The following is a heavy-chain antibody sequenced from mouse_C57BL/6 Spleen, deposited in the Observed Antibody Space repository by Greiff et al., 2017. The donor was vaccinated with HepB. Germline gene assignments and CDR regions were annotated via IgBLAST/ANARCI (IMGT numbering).Heavy chain of an antibody. V-gene: IGHV14-3*01. Sequence: VQLQQSVAELVRPGASVKLSCTASGFNIKNTYMHWVKQRPEQGLEWIGRIDPANGNTKYAPKLQGTATITADTSSNTAYLQLSSLTSEDTAIYYCAREVYYSNSYWYFDVWGTGTTVTVSS. CDR1: GFNIKNTY. CDR3: AREVYYSNSYWYFDV. D-gene: IGHD2-5*01. J-gene: IGHJ1*03. CDR2: IDPANGNT.